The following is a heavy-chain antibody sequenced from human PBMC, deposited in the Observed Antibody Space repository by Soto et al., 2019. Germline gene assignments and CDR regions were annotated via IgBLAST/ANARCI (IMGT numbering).Heavy chain of an antibody. V-gene: IGHV3-30*03. D-gene: IGHD2-2*01. CDR2: ISYDGSNK. J-gene: IGHJ3*02. CDR1: GFTFSSYG. CDR3: ATNQRYCSSTSCFYDAFDI. Sequence: QVQLVESGGGVVQPGRSLRLSCAASGFTFSSYGMYWVRQAPGKGLEWVAVISYDGSNKYYADSVKGRFTISRDNSKNTLYLQMNSLRAEDTAVYYCATNQRYCSSTSCFYDAFDIWGQGTMVTVSS.